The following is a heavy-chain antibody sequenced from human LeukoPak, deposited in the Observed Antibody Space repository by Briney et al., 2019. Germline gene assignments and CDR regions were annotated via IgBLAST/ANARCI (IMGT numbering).Heavy chain of an antibody. CDR1: GGSISSGGYS. D-gene: IGHD3-10*01. CDR2: IYHSGST. Sequence: KASETLSLTCAVSGGSISSGGYSWSWIRQPPGKGLEWIGYIYHSGSTYYNPSLKSRVTISVDRSKNQFSLKLSSLTAADTAVYYCARGTYYYGSGSYYNHYNWFDPWGQGTLVTVSS. J-gene: IGHJ5*02. V-gene: IGHV4-30-2*01. CDR3: ARGTYYYGSGSYYNHYNWFDP.